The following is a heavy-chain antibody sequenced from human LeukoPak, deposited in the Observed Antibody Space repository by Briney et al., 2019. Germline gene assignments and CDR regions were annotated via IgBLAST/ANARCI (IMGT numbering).Heavy chain of an antibody. CDR2: ISYDGSNK. V-gene: IGHV3-30-3*01. CDR3: ARDREMATMDYYGMDV. J-gene: IGHJ6*02. CDR1: GFTFSSYA. D-gene: IGHD5-24*01. Sequence: GRSLRLSCAASGFTFSSYAMHWVRQAPGKGLEWLAVISYDGSNKYYADSVKGRFTSSRDNSKNTLYLQMNSLRGEDTAVYHCARDREMATMDYYGMDVWGQGTPVTVSS.